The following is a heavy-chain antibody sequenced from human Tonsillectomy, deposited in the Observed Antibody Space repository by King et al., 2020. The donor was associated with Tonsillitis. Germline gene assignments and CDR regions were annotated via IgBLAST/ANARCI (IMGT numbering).Heavy chain of an antibody. J-gene: IGHJ4*02. V-gene: IGHV4-34*01. Sequence: VQLPQWGAGLLKPSETLSLTCAVSGGSLSGYFWSWIRQSPGKGLEWIGQINHGGYTNYNPSLKGRVTMSVDTSDNHFSLKLSSVTAADTAVYYCARGPSAIFGVVLVPPTYFDYWGQGTLVTVSS. CDR2: INHGGYT. D-gene: IGHD3-3*01. CDR1: GGSLSGYF. CDR3: ARGPSAIFGVVLVPPTYFDY.